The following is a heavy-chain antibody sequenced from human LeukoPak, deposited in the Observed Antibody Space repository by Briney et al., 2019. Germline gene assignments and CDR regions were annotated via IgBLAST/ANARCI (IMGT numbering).Heavy chain of an antibody. CDR1: GGTFSSYA. V-gene: IGHV1-69*05. J-gene: IGHJ4*02. D-gene: IGHD2-21*02. CDR2: IIPIFGTA. CDR3: ARDRVKNIVVVTAPDY. Sequence: GASVKVSCKASGGTFSSYAIRWVRQAPGQGLEWMGRIIPIFGTANYAQKFQGRVTITTDESTSTAYMELSSLRSEDTAVYYCARDRVKNIVVVTAPDYWGQGTLVTVSS.